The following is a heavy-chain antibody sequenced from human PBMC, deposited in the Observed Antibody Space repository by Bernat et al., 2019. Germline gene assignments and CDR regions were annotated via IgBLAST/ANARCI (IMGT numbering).Heavy chain of an antibody. J-gene: IGHJ6*02. V-gene: IGHV3-33*01. Sequence: QVQLVESGGGVVQPGRSLRLSCAASGFTFSSYGMHLVRQAPGKGLEWVAVIWYDGSNKYYADSVKGRFTISRDNSKNTLYLQMNSLRAEDTAVYYCATALRSNQRRGRYRTCYCYGMDGRGQRSTVTVPS. D-gene: IGHD6-25*01. CDR2: IWYDGSNK. CDR1: GFTFSSYG. CDR3: ATALRSNQRRGRYRTCYCYGMDG.